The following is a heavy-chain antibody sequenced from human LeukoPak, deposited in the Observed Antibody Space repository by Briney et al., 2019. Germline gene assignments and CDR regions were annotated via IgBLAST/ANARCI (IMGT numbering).Heavy chain of an antibody. CDR3: ARAELIVVVPAASTWFDP. Sequence: SETLSLTCAVYGGSFSGYYWSWIRQPPGKGLEWIGEINHSGSTNYDPSLKSRVTISVDTSKNQFSLKLSSATAADTAVYYCARAELIVVVPAASTWFDPWGQGTLVTVSS. D-gene: IGHD2-2*01. J-gene: IGHJ5*02. CDR2: INHSGST. CDR1: GGSFSGYY. V-gene: IGHV4-34*01.